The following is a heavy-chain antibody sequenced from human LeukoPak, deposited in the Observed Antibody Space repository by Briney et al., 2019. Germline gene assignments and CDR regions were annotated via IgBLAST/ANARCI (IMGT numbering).Heavy chain of an antibody. V-gene: IGHV4-59*01. CDR3: ARHRGSGYPYFDY. D-gene: IGHD3-22*01. J-gene: IGHJ4*02. CDR1: GGSINNYY. Sequence: PSETLSLTCTVSGGSINNYYWSWIRQPPGKGLEWLGYIYYSGSTNYNPSLKSRVTISVDTSKNHFSLKLSSLTAADTAVYYCARHRGSGYPYFDYWGQGTLVTVSS. CDR2: IYYSGST.